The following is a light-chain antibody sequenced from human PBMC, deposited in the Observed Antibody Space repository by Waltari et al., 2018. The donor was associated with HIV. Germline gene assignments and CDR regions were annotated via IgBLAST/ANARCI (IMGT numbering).Light chain of an antibody. Sequence: IVMTQSPATLSVSPGDRATLSCRASQSVNTNLAWYQQKPGQAPRLLIYEVSTRATGIPSRFSGSGSGTEFTLTISSLQSEDFAIYYCQQYNNWLTFGGGTKVEIK. CDR3: QQYNNWLT. J-gene: IGKJ4*01. CDR2: EVS. V-gene: IGKV3-15*01. CDR1: QSVNTN.